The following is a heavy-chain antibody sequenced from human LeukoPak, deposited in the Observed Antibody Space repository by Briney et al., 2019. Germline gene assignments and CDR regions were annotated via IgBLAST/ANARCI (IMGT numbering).Heavy chain of an antibody. J-gene: IGHJ4*02. CDR3: ARDATSSGIAVAGTNDY. CDR2: INPNSGGT. CDR1: GYTFTGYY. D-gene: IGHD6-19*01. Sequence: ASVKVSCKASGYTFTGYYMHWVRQAPGQGLGWMGWINPNSGGTNYAQKFQGRVTMTRDTSISTAYMELSRLRSDDTAVYYCARDATSSGIAVAGTNDYWGQGTLVTVSS. V-gene: IGHV1-2*02.